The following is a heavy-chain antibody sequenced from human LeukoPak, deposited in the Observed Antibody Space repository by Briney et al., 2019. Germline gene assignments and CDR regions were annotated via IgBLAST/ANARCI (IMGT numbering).Heavy chain of an antibody. V-gene: IGHV1-69*05. Sequence: ASVKVSCKAPGGTFSSYAISWVRQAPGQGLEWMGGIIPIFGTANYAQKFQGRVTITTDESTSTAYMELSSLRSEDTAVYYCARVFAPRSTSSGYYYMDVWGKGTTVTVSS. CDR1: GGTFSSYA. J-gene: IGHJ6*03. CDR2: IIPIFGTA. CDR3: ARVFAPRSTSSGYYYMDV.